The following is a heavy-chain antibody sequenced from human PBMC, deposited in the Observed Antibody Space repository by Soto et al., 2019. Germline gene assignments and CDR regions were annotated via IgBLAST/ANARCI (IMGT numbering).Heavy chain of an antibody. CDR2: ISAYNGNT. CDR3: ARDATGRVLRYFDWLLTFDY. V-gene: IGHV1-18*01. D-gene: IGHD3-9*01. CDR1: GYTFTSYG. J-gene: IGHJ4*02. Sequence: ASVKVSCKASGYTFTSYGISWVRQAPGQGLGWMGWISAYNGNTNYAQKLQGRVTMTTDTSTSTAYMELRSLRSDDTAVYYCARDATGRVLRYFDWLLTFDYWGQGTLVTVSS.